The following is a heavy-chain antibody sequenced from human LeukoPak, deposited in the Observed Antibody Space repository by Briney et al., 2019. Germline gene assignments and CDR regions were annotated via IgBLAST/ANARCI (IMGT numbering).Heavy chain of an antibody. J-gene: IGHJ4*02. CDR1: GFTFSSYG. CDR3: ARGSKVATIGAVDY. CDR2: IWYDGSNK. V-gene: IGHV3-33*01. D-gene: IGHD5-12*01. Sequence: GSLRLSCAASGFTFSSYGMHWVRQAPGKGLEWVAVIWYDGSNKYYADSVKGRFTISRDNSKNTLYLQMNSLRAEDTAVYYCARGSKVATIGAVDYWGQGTLVTVSS.